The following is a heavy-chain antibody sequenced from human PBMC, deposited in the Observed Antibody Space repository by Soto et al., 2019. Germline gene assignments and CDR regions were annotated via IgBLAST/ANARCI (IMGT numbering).Heavy chain of an antibody. D-gene: IGHD6-13*01. CDR3: ARDGGLSRLAAAGPGGFDY. CDR2: MNPNSGNT. V-gene: IGHV1-8*01. Sequence: QVQLVQSGAEVKKPGASVKVSCKASGYTFTSYDINWVRQATGQGLEWMGWMNPNSGNTGYAQKFQGRVTMTRNTSISTAYMELSSLRSEDTAVYYCARDGGLSRLAAAGPGGFDYWGQGTLVTVSS. J-gene: IGHJ4*02. CDR1: GYTFTSYD.